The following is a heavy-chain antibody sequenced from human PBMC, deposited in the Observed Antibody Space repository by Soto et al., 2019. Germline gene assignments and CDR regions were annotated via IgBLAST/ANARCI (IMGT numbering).Heavy chain of an antibody. Sequence: QVQLQESGPGLVKPSETLSLTCTVTGGSISSYCRIWIRQPAGKGRELIGRIYTSGSTNYNPSLKSRVTMSVDTSKNQFSLKLSSVTAADTDVYYCARAGIAAALKGWFDPWCQGTLVTVSS. J-gene: IGHJ5*02. CDR2: IYTSGST. CDR3: ARAGIAAALKGWFDP. D-gene: IGHD6-13*01. CDR1: GGSISSYC. V-gene: IGHV4-4*07.